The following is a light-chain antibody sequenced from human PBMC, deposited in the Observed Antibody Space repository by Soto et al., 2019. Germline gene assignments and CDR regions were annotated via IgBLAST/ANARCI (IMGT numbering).Light chain of an antibody. CDR2: AAS. J-gene: IGKJ1*01. Sequence: DIQMTQSPSSLSASVGDRVTITCRASQGISNHLAWYQQKPGKVPKILIYAASTLVSGVPSRFSGSGSGTDFTLTISSLQPEDYYCQRYSNAPWTFDQGTKVESK. CDR1: QGISNH. CDR3: QRYSNAPWT. V-gene: IGKV1-27*01.